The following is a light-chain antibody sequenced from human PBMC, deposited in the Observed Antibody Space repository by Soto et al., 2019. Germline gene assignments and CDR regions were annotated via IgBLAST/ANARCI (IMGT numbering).Light chain of an antibody. J-gene: IGLJ1*01. V-gene: IGLV1-44*01. CDR2: NNN. CDR1: RTNIGSNT. Sequence: QSVLTQPPSASGTPGQRVTISCSGGRTNIGSNTVNWYQQLPGAAPKVLIQNNNQRPSGVPDRFSGSKSGTSASLAISGLQSGDEADYYCGAWDDILNGYVFGFGTKVTVL. CDR3: GAWDDILNGYV.